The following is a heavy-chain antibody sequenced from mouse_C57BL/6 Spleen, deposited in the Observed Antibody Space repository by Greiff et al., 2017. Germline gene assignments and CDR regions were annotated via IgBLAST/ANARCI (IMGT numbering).Heavy chain of an antibody. CDR2: INPSTGGT. V-gene: IGHV1-42*01. CDR3: ARGEDYYDYGVAMDY. D-gene: IGHD2-4*01. J-gene: IGHJ4*01. CDR1: GYSFTGYY. Sequence: EVKVVESGPELVKPGASVKISCKASGYSFTGYYMNWVKQSPEKSLEWIGEINPSTGGTTYNQKFKAKATLTVDKSSSTAYMQLKSLTSEDSAVYYCARGEDYYDYGVAMDYWGQGTSVTVSS.